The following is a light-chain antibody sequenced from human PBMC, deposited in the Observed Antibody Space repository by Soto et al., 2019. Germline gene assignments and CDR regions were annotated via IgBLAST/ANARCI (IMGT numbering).Light chain of an antibody. CDR1: SSNIGAGYD. V-gene: IGLV1-40*01. Sequence: QSALTQPPSVSGAPGQRVTIPCTGSSSNIGAGYDVHWYQPLPGTAPKLLIYSNNNRPSGVPDRFSGSKSGTSASLAITGLQADDEADYYCQSYDSSLSAYVFGSGTKVTVL. CDR2: SNN. J-gene: IGLJ1*01. CDR3: QSYDSSLSAYV.